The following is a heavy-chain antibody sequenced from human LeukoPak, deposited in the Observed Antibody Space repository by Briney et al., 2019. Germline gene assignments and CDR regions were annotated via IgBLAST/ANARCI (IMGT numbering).Heavy chain of an antibody. J-gene: IGHJ3*02. CDR2: IYYSGST. D-gene: IGHD3-10*01. V-gene: IGHV4-39*01. CDR3: ARRADVLLWFGEFSDAFDI. CDR1: GGSISSSSYY. Sequence: SETLSPTCTVSGGSISSSSYYWGWIRQPPGKGLEWIGSIYYSGSTYYNPSLKSRVTISVDTSKNQFSLKLSSVTAADTAVYYCARRADVLLWFGEFSDAFDIWGQGTMVTVSS.